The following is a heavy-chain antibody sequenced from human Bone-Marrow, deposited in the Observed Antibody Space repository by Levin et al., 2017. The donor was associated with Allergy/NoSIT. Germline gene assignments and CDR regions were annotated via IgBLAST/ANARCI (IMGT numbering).Heavy chain of an antibody. D-gene: IGHD4-11*01. CDR1: GFTFSSYA. J-gene: IGHJ4*02. V-gene: IGHV3-30*04. Sequence: GESLKISCAASGFTFSSYAMHWVRQAPGKGLEWVAVISYDGSNKYYADSVKGRFTISRDNSKNTLYLQMNSLRAEDTAVYYCARESNDYSNAYFDYWGQGTLVTVSS. CDR2: ISYDGSNK. CDR3: ARESNDYSNAYFDY.